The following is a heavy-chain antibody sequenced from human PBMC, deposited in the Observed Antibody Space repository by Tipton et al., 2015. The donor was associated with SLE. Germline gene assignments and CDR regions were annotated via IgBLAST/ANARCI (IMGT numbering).Heavy chain of an antibody. CDR3: ARARGRDGYNALDI. Sequence: SLRLSCAASGFTFSSYAMHWVRQAPGKGLEWVAVISYDGSNKYYADSVKGRFTISRDNSKNTLYLQMNSLRAEDTAVYYCARARGRDGYNALDIWGQGTMVTVSS. CDR2: ISYDGSNK. D-gene: IGHD5-24*01. CDR1: GFTFSSYA. J-gene: IGHJ3*02. V-gene: IGHV3-30*04.